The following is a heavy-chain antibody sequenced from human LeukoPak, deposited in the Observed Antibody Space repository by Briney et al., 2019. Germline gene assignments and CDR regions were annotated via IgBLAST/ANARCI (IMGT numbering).Heavy chain of an antibody. Sequence: SETLSLTCTVSGGSISSGGYYWSWIRQHPGKGLEWIGYIYYSGSTYYNPSLKSRVTISVDTSKNQFSLKLSSVTAADMAVYYCARGSQKKGSYIDYWGQGTLVTVSS. J-gene: IGHJ4*02. CDR3: ARGSQKKGSYIDY. CDR2: IYYSGST. D-gene: IGHD1-26*01. V-gene: IGHV4-31*03. CDR1: GGSISSGGYY.